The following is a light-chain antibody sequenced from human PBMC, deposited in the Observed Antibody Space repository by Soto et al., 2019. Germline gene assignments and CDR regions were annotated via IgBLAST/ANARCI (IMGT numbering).Light chain of an antibody. CDR3: CSYAGSYAFYV. J-gene: IGLJ1*01. CDR1: SSDVGGYNY. V-gene: IGLV2-11*01. Sequence: QSVLTQPRSVSGSPGQSVTISCTGTSSDVGGYNYVSWYQQYPGTAPKLMIYDVSMRPSGVPDRFSGSKSGNTASLTISGLQAEDEAAYYCCSYAGSYAFYVFGTGTKVTVL. CDR2: DVS.